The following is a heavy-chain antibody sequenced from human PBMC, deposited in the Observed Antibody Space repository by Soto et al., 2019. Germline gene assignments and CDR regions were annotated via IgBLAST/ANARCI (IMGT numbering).Heavy chain of an antibody. D-gene: IGHD5-12*01. Sequence: QVQLVQSGAEVKKPGASVKVSCKASGYTFTSHDINWVRQAPGQGLEWMGWMNANSGNAGYAQICQGTVSMTRDTSINTAYMELSNLRSDDTAVYFCARGSGSGGFDWFDPWGQGTLVTVSS. J-gene: IGHJ5*02. V-gene: IGHV1-8*01. CDR1: GYTFTSHD. CDR2: MNANSGNA. CDR3: ARGSGSGGFDWFDP.